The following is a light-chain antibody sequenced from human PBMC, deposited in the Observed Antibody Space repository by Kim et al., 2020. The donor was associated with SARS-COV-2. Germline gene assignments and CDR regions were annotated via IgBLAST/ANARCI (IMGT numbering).Light chain of an antibody. Sequence: QGEVTTLSGRAIQSVSSNLAWYQQKPGQAPRLFIYGASIRATGIPARFSGSGSGTEFTLTINSLQAEDFAVYSCQQYNEWPSFGGGTKVDIK. CDR3: QQYNEWPS. J-gene: IGKJ4*01. V-gene: IGKV3D-15*01. CDR1: QSVSSN. CDR2: GAS.